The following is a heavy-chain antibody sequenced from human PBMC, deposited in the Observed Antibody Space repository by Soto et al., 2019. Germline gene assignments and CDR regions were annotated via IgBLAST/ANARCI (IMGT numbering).Heavy chain of an antibody. CDR3: ASSLRCISTSCSSYFDY. D-gene: IGHD2-2*01. Sequence: QVQLVEYGGGVVQPGRSLRLSCAASGFTFSTYAMHWVRQAPGKGLEWVSVISYDGSNKYYADSVKGRFTISRDTSKNTLYLQMNSLRTEDTAVYYCASSLRCISTSCSSYFDYWGQGTLVTVSS. J-gene: IGHJ4*02. CDR2: ISYDGSNK. CDR1: GFTFSTYA. V-gene: IGHV3-30-3*01.